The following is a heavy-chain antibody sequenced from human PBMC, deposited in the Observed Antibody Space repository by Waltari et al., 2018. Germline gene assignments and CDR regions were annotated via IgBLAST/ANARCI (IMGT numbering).Heavy chain of an antibody. Sequence: QVQLQQWGAGLLKPSETLSLTCDVYGGSLSDYYWSWIRQPPGKGLDWIGAIHHSGNTNYNPSLKSRVIVSIDTSKVQFSLKLTSVTAADTAVYYCARLVVVRSAVGAYYFDYWGQGTLVTVSS. V-gene: IGHV4-34*02. CDR1: GGSLSDYY. CDR3: ARLVVVRSAVGAYYFDY. J-gene: IGHJ4*02. D-gene: IGHD2-15*01. CDR2: IHHSGNT.